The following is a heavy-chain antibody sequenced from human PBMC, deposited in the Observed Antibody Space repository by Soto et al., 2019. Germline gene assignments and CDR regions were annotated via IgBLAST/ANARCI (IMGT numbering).Heavy chain of an antibody. CDR2: IYYSGST. J-gene: IGHJ6*03. D-gene: IGHD2-2*01. CDR1: GGSISSGGYY. CDR3: AGGYCSSTSCYDDYYYYMDV. Sequence: SETLSLTCTVSGGSISSGGYYWSWIRQHPGKGLEWIGYIYYSGSTYYNPSLKSRVTISLDTSKNQFSLKLSSVTAADTAVYYCAGGYCSSTSCYDDYYYYMDVWGKGTTVTVSS. V-gene: IGHV4-31*03.